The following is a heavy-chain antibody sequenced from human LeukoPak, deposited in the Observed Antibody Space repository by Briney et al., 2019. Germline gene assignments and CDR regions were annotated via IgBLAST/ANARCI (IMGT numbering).Heavy chain of an antibody. CDR3: GKEGGA. J-gene: IGHJ5*02. CDR1: GFRFSDFT. V-gene: IGHV3-23*01. CDR2: IGGRGTST. Sequence: GGSLRLSCAASGFRFSDFTMTWVRQAPGKGPEWVSAIGGRGTSTYYADSLGGRFTISRDNSKDMLYLQMNSLKVEDTATYYCGKEGGAWGQGTKVTVSS. D-gene: IGHD3-16*01.